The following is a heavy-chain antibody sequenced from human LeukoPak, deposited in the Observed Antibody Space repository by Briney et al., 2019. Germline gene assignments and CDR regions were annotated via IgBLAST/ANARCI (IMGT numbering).Heavy chain of an antibody. CDR3: AREAPQGYYYYMDV. CDR2: IIPILGTA. J-gene: IGHJ6*03. Sequence: EASVKVFCKASGGTFSSYAISWVRQAPGQGLEWMGGIIPILGTANYAQKFQGRVTITTDESTSTAYMELSSLRSEDTAVYYCAREAPQGYYYYMDVWGKGTTVTVSS. CDR1: GGTFSSYA. V-gene: IGHV1-69*05.